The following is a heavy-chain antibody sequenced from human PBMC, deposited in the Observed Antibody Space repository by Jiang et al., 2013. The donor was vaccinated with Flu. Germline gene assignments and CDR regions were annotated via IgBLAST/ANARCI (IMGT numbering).Heavy chain of an antibody. V-gene: IGHV4-31*02. CDR3: ASGSYSAFDI. D-gene: IGHD1-26*01. Sequence: YYNPSLKSRVTISVDTSKNQFSLKLSSVTAADTAVYYCASGSYSAFDIWGQGTMVTVSS. J-gene: IGHJ3*02.